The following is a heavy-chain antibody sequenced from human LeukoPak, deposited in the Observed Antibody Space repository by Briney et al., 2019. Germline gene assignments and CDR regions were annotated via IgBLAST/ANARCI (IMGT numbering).Heavy chain of an antibody. Sequence: GGPLRLSCAASGSTFSSYWMSWVRQAPGKGLEWVANIKQDGSEKYYVDSVKGRFTISRDNAKNSLYLQMNSLRAEDTAVYYCARDPSNYSGSRIDYWGQGTLVTVSS. CDR3: ARDPSNYSGSRIDY. CDR1: GSTFSSYW. V-gene: IGHV3-7*01. CDR2: IKQDGSEK. J-gene: IGHJ4*02. D-gene: IGHD1-26*01.